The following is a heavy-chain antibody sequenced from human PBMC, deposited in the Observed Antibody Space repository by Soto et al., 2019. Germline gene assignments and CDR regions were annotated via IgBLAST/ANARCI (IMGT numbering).Heavy chain of an antibody. CDR2: INHSGST. Sequence: QVQLQQRGAGLLKPSETLSLTCAVYGGSFSGYYWSWIRQPPGKGLEWIGEINHSGSTNYNPSLKSRVTISVDTSKNQFSLKLSSVTAADTAVYYCARLPYYDFWSGYYRSFDYWGQGTLVTVSS. D-gene: IGHD3-3*01. CDR3: ARLPYYDFWSGYYRSFDY. CDR1: GGSFSGYY. V-gene: IGHV4-34*01. J-gene: IGHJ4*02.